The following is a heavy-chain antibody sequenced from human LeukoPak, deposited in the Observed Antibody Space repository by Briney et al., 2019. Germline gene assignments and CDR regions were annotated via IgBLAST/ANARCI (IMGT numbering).Heavy chain of an antibody. CDR1: GGTLSSYA. CDR2: IIPIFGTA. J-gene: IGHJ4*02. D-gene: IGHD1-26*01. CDR3: AREGSGSYSSSFDY. Sequence: SVKVSCKASGGTLSSYAISWVRQAPGQGLEWMGGIIPIFGTANYAQKFQGRVTMTRDTSTSTVYKELSSLRSEDTAVYYCAREGSGSYSSSFDYWGQGTLVTVSS. V-gene: IGHV1-69*05.